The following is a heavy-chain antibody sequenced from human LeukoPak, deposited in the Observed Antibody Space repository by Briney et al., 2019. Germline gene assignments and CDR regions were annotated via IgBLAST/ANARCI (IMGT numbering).Heavy chain of an antibody. V-gene: IGHV4-4*07. D-gene: IGHD6-19*01. J-gene: IGHJ4*02. Sequence: KPSETLCLTCAVSGVSISSYSWSWIRHPPGEGLEWVGRISTSGSTNYNPPLNSRVTMSVDTSKNQFSLKLSSVAAADTAVYYCARDSSVAGTWDYWGQGTLVTVSS. CDR1: GVSISSYS. CDR3: ARDSSVAGTWDY. CDR2: ISTSGST.